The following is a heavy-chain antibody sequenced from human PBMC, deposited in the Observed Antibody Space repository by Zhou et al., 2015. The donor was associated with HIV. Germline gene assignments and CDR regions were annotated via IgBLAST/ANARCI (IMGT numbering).Heavy chain of an antibody. V-gene: IGHV3-23*01. D-gene: IGHD1-26*01. CDR3: AKSRHPKEWGFFYFFDF. J-gene: IGHJ4*02. CDR1: GFTFKNYP. CDR2: ISASGGTI. Sequence: EVQLFGVWGKAWYSRGGSLRLSCRASGFTFKNYPMSWVRQAPGKGLEWVSGISASGGTINYADSVKGRFTISRDNSDNTLYLQMNGLRAEDTARYFCAKSRHPKEWGFFYFFDFWGQGALVTVSS.